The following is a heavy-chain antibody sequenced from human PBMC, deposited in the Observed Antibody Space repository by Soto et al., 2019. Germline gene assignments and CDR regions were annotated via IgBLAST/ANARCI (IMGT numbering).Heavy chain of an antibody. CDR3: ARSITMLVVDYYGMYV. V-gene: IGHV1-69*13. CDR2: IIPIFGTA. CDR1: GGTFSIYA. J-gene: IGHJ6*02. Sequence: SVKVSCKASGGTFSIYAISWVLQAPGEGLEWMEGIIPIFGTANYAQKFQGRVTITADESTSTAYMELSSLRSEDTAVYYCARSITMLVVDYYGMYVCGQGTTVTVSS. D-gene: IGHD3-22*01.